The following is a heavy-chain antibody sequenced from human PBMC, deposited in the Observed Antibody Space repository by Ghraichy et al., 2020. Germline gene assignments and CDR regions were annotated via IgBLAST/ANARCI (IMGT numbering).Heavy chain of an antibody. CDR1: GYSFTSYW. Sequence: GESLNISCKGSGYSFTSYWIGWVRQMPGKGLEWMGIIYPGDSDTRYSPSFQGQVTISADKSISTAYLQWSSLKASDTAMYYCARPTHDFWSGYYTAGFDYWGQGTLVTVSS. J-gene: IGHJ4*02. CDR2: IYPGDSDT. CDR3: ARPTHDFWSGYYTAGFDY. V-gene: IGHV5-51*01. D-gene: IGHD3-3*01.